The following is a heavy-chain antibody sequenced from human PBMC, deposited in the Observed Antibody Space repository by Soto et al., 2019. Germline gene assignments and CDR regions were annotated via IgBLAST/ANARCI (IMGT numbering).Heavy chain of an antibody. Sequence: GGSLRLSCAASGFTFSSYAMSWVRQAPGKGLEWVSAISGSGGSTYYADSVKGRFTISRDNSKNTLYLQMNSLRDEDTAVYYCAKDAPYYYDSSGYYGPFDYWGQGTLVTVSS. CDR1: GFTFSSYA. CDR2: ISGSGGST. D-gene: IGHD3-22*01. CDR3: AKDAPYYYDSSGYYGPFDY. V-gene: IGHV3-23*01. J-gene: IGHJ4*02.